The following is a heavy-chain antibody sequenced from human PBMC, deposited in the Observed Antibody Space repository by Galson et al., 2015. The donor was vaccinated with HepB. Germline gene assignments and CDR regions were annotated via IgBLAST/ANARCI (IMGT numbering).Heavy chain of an antibody. CDR3: AKVDGGGWPLPWYFDL. J-gene: IGHJ2*01. CDR2: ISNSGSST. Sequence: SLRLACAASGCTFGTYALSWVRQAPAKGLVWVSTISNSGSSTYYADSVKGRFTIPRDNFKDTLHLQMSSLRVEDTAEYYCAKVDGGGWPLPWYFDLWGRGTLVSVSS. V-gene: IGHV3-23*01. D-gene: IGHD2-15*01. CDR1: GCTFGTYA.